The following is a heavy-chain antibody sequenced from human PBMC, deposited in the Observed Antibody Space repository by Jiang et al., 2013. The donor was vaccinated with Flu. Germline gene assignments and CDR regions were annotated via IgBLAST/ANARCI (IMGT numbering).Heavy chain of an antibody. J-gene: IGHJ4*02. V-gene: IGHV3-15*01. CDR2: IKSKSDGGTT. CDR3: TTLPPPHLVGPF. D-gene: IGHD3-9*01. Sequence: QLVESGGGLVKPGGSLRLSCVVSGFTFRRAWMTWVRQAPGKGLEWVGRIKSKSDGGTTDYAAPVKGRFTISRDDSKNTLYLQMNSLKTEDSALYYCTTLPPPHLVGPFWGQGTLVTVSS. CDR1: GFTFRRAW.